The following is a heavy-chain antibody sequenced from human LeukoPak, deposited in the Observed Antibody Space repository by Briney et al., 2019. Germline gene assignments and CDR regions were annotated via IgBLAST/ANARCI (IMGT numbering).Heavy chain of an antibody. CDR2: INGYNGNT. V-gene: IGHV1-18*01. CDR1: GYTFTSYG. J-gene: IGHJ4*02. D-gene: IGHD1-14*01. Sequence: GASVKVSCKASGYTFTSYGISWVRQAPGQGLEWIGWINGYNGNTNYGRKLQGRVTMTTDTTTSTAYMELRSLRSDDTAIYYCARDAGKLSCSHWGQGTLVTASS. CDR3: ARDAGKLSCSH.